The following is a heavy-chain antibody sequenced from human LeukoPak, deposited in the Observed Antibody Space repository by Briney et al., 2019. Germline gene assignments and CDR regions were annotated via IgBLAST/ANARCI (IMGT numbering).Heavy chain of an antibody. D-gene: IGHD1-1*01. J-gene: IGHJ5*01. CDR1: GFTFSSYS. V-gene: IGHV3-21*01. Sequence: GGSLRLSCAASGFTFSSYSMNWVRQAPGKGLEWVSSISSSSSYIYYADSVEGRFTISRDNAKNSLYLQMNSLRAEDTAVYYCARVLYNWNDVFGCWGQGTLVTVSS. CDR2: ISSSSSYI. CDR3: ARVLYNWNDVFGC.